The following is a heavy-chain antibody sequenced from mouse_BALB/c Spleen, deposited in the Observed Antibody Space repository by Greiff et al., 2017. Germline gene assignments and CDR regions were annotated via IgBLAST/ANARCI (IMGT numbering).Heavy chain of an antibody. V-gene: IGHV1S29*02. Sequence: VQLQQSGPELVKPGASVKISCKASGYTFTDYNMHWVKQSHGKRLEWIGYIYPYNGGTGYNQKFKSKATLTVDNSSSTAYMELRSLTSEDSAVYYYARGYRYDDYAMDYWGQGTAVTVSA. CDR3: ARGYRYDDYAMDY. D-gene: IGHD2-14*01. J-gene: IGHJ4*01. CDR1: GYTFTDYN. CDR2: IYPYNGGT.